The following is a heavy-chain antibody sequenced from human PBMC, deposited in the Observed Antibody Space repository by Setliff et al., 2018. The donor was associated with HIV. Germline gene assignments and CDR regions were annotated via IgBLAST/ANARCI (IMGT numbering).Heavy chain of an antibody. CDR2: TSDSGGST. CDR3: ASGYSSSSPRRDY. V-gene: IGHV3-23*01. CDR1: GFIFSSYM. Sequence: GGSLRLSCAASGFIFSSYMMNWVRQAPGKGLEWVSGTSDSGGSTYYADSVKGRFTISRDNSKNTLNLQMNSLRAEDTAVYYCASGYSSSSPRRDYWGQGTLVTVSS. D-gene: IGHD6-6*01. J-gene: IGHJ4*02.